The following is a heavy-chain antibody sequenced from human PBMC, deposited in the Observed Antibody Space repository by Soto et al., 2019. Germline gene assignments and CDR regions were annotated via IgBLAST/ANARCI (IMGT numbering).Heavy chain of an antibody. Sequence: SQTLLLTCAISVDSVSSNSAAWNWIRLSPSRGLEWLARTYYRSRWYNDYAVSVRSRITVNPDTSKNQFSLQLTSVTPEDTAVNYCAGTTSHQWYYMDVWGKGTTVTVSS. CDR3: AGTTSHQWYYMDV. D-gene: IGHD1-7*01. V-gene: IGHV6-1*01. J-gene: IGHJ6*03. CDR1: VDSVSSNSAA. CDR2: TYYRSRWYN.